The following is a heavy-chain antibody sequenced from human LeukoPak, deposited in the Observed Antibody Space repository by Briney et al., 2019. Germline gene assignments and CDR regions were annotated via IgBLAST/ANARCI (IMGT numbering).Heavy chain of an antibody. D-gene: IGHD3-22*01. CDR2: ISGSGGST. V-gene: IGHV3-23*01. J-gene: IGHJ4*02. CDR1: GFTFSSCA. Sequence: PGGSLRLSCAASGFTFSSCAMSWVRQPPGKGLEWVSAISGSGGSTYYADSVKGRFTISRDNSKNTLYVQVNSLGTEDTAAYYCAKGSYYDSSGSFYFDYWGQGTLVTVSS. CDR3: AKGSYYDSSGSFYFDY.